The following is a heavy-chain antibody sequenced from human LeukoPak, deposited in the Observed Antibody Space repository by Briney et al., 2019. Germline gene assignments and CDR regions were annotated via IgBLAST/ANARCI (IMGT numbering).Heavy chain of an antibody. Sequence: PGGSLRLSCEASGFSFSTYAMNWVRQAPGKGLEWVSSIIGSGGSTYFADSVRGRFTISRDNSKNTLYLQMNSLRAEVTARYYCAKATLGSCSGARCYPFDYWGQGTLVNVSS. CDR3: AKATLGSCSGARCYPFDY. J-gene: IGHJ4*02. V-gene: IGHV3-23*01. D-gene: IGHD2-15*01. CDR2: IIGSGGST. CDR1: GFSFSTYA.